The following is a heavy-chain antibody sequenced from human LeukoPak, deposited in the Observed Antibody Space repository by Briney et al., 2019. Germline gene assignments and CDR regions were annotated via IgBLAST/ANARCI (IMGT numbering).Heavy chain of an antibody. CDR3: ASRIVPSSDFDY. V-gene: IGHV4-34*01. D-gene: IGHD5-12*01. J-gene: IGHJ4*02. Sequence: SETLSLTCAVYGGSFSGYYWSWIRQPPGKGLEWIGEINHSGSTNYNPSLKSRVTMSVDTSKNQFSLKLSSVTVADTAVYYCASRIVPSSDFDYWGQGTLVTVSS. CDR1: GGSFSGYY. CDR2: INHSGST.